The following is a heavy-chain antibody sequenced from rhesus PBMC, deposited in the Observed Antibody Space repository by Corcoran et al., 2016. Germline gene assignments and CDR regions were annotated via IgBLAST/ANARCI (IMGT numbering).Heavy chain of an antibody. CDR2: ISYTGVST. J-gene: IGHJ4*01. Sequence: EGQLVETGGGWGQSGGSLSLPCAASGFTFCSYGLSCGVHAPGEGLEWVSGISYTGVSTYYADSVKGRFTISRDNSKNTLSLQMNSLRAEDTAVYYCAKAVYSYGYVGGFDYWGQGVLVTVSS. CDR1: GFTFCSYG. V-gene: IGHV3S5*01. D-gene: IGHD5-36*01. CDR3: AKAVYSYGYVGGFDY.